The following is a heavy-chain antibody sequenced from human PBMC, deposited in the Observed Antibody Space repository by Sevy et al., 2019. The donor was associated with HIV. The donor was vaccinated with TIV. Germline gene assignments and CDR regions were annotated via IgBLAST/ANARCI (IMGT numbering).Heavy chain of an antibody. CDR2: INPKSGGT. D-gene: IGHD2-2*02. CDR1: GYTFTDYY. Sequence: ASVKVSCKASGYTFTDYYIHWVRQAPGQGLEWMGWINPKSGGTNYAQKFHGRVTMTRDTSISKAYMELGRLRSDDTAVYYCARVVEPAGIDPYYYGVDVWGPGATVTVSS. J-gene: IGHJ6*02. CDR3: ARVVEPAGIDPYYYGVDV. V-gene: IGHV1-2*02.